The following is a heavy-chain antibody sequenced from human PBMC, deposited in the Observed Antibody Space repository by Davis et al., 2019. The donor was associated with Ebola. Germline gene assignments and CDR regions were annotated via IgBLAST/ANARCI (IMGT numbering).Heavy chain of an antibody. CDR2: ISWNSGSI. CDR1: GFTFSDYY. V-gene: IGHV3-23*01. CDR3: AKASDTGDFDLDY. D-gene: IGHD7-27*01. J-gene: IGHJ4*02. Sequence: PGGSLRLSCAASGFTFSDYYMSWIRQAPGKGLEWVSGISWNSGSIGYADSVKGRFTISRDNSKNTLYLQMNSLRAEDTAVYYCAKASDTGDFDLDYWGQGTLVTVSS.